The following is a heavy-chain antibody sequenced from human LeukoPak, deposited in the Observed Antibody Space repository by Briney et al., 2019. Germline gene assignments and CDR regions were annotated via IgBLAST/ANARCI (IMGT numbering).Heavy chain of an antibody. D-gene: IGHD5-18*01. CDR2: IYHSGST. Sequence: PSGTLSLTCAVSGGSISSSNWWSWVRQPPGKGLEWIGEIYHSGSTNYNPSLKSRVTISVDKSKNQFSLKLSSVTAADTAVYYCAREMGHTAMVTPFDYWGQGTLVTVSS. J-gene: IGHJ4*02. V-gene: IGHV4-4*02. CDR3: AREMGHTAMVTPFDY. CDR1: GGSISSSNW.